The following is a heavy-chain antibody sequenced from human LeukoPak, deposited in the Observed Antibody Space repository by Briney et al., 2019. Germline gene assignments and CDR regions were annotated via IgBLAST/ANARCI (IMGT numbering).Heavy chain of an antibody. J-gene: IGHJ5*02. Sequence: ASVKVSCKASGYTFTGYYMHWVRQAPGQGLEWMGWINPNSGGTNYEQKFQGRVTMTRDTSISTAYMELSRLRSDDTAVYYCARGYCSGGSCYTEINWFDPWGQGTLVTVSS. CDR1: GYTFTGYY. D-gene: IGHD2-15*01. CDR3: ARGYCSGGSCYTEINWFDP. CDR2: INPNSGGT. V-gene: IGHV1-2*02.